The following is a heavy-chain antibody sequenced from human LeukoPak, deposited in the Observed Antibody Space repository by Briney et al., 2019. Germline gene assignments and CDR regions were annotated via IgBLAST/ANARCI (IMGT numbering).Heavy chain of an antibody. CDR3: ARMRLMTTITNFDS. J-gene: IGHJ4*02. CDR1: GFSFTSYY. V-gene: IGHV5-51*01. D-gene: IGHD5-12*01. Sequence: GESLKISCKTSGFSFTSYYIGWVRQMPGKGLEWMGIIYPGDSDTRYSPSFQGQVTISADKSISTAYLQWSSLKASDTAMYYCARMRLMTTITNFDSWGQGTQVTVSS. CDR2: IYPGDSDT.